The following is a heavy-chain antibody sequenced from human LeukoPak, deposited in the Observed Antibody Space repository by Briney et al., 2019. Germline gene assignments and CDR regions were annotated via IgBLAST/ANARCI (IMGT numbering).Heavy chain of an antibody. CDR3: ARASHRSHDTIYGMDV. D-gene: IGHD3-9*01. V-gene: IGHV4-38-2*02. Sequence: SETLSLTCTVPGYSISSGYYWGWIRQPPGKGLEWIGSIYHSGSTYYNPSLKSRVTISVDTSKNQFSLKLSSVTAADTAVYYCARASHRSHDTIYGMDVWGQGTTVIVSS. CDR1: GYSISSGYY. CDR2: IYHSGST. J-gene: IGHJ6*02.